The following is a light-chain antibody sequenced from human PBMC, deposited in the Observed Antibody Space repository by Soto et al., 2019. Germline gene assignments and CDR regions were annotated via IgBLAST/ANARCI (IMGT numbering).Light chain of an antibody. J-gene: IGLJ2*01. CDR2: NND. CDR3: TATDYRRTGPV. V-gene: IGLV1-47*02. CDR1: SSNIETNL. Sequence: QSVLTQPPSVSGTPGQRVTISCSGSSSNIETNLVHWYQHLPGASPRLLIYNNDQRPSGVADRFSASKSGTSASLAISGLRSEDEDEYYCTATDYRRTGPVFGGGTKLTVL.